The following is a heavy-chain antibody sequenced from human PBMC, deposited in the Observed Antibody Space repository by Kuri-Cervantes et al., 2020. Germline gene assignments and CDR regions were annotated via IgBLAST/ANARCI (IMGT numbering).Heavy chain of an antibody. CDR3: ASAYRGGYSSGWFLGDY. J-gene: IGHJ4*02. Sequence: ASVKVSCKASGYTFTSYDINWVRQAPGQGLEWMGWINPNSGGTNYAQKFQGTVTMTRDTSISTAYMELSRLRSDDTAVYYCASAYRGGYSSGWFLGDYWGQGTLVTVSS. V-gene: IGHV1-2*02. CDR2: INPNSGGT. D-gene: IGHD6-19*01. CDR1: GYTFTSYD.